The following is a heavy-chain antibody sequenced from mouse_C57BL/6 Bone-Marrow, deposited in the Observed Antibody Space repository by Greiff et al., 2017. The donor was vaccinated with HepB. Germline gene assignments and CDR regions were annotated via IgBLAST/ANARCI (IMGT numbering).Heavy chain of an antibody. J-gene: IGHJ4*01. CDR2: IWSGGST. Sequence: VKLMESGPGLVQPSQSLSITCTVSGFSLTSYGVHWVRQSPGKGLEWLGVIWSGGSTDYNAAFISRLSIIKDNSKSQVFFKMNSLQADDTAIYYCARNWGGDYDGYAMDYWGQGTSVTVSS. V-gene: IGHV2-2*01. D-gene: IGHD2-4*01. CDR3: ARNWGGDYDGYAMDY. CDR1: GFSLTSYG.